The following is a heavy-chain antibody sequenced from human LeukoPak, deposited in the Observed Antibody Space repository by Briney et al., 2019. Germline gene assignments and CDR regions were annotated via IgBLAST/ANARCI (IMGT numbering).Heavy chain of an antibody. CDR3: AKAGIGGSSLYYFDY. V-gene: IGHV3-23*01. J-gene: IGHJ4*02. CDR1: GGTFSSYA. CDR2: IGGSGGST. D-gene: IGHD6-6*01. Sequence: PGGSLRLSCAASGGTFSSYARNWVRQAPGKGLEWFSGIGGSGGSTYYADSVKGRFTISRDNSKNPLYLQMNSLRPEDTVVYYCAKAGIGGSSLYYFDYWGQGTLVTVSS.